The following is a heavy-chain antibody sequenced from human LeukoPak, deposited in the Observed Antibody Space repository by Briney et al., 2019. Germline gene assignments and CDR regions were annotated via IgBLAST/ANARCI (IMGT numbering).Heavy chain of an antibody. Sequence: SETLSLTCGVSGYSISSGYYWGWIRQPPGKGLEWIGSIYHSGSSYYNPSLKSRVTISVDTSKNQFSLKLSSVTAADTAVYYCARRYSSGWSFDCWGQGTLVTVSS. CDR1: GYSISSGYY. J-gene: IGHJ4*02. CDR2: IYHSGSS. V-gene: IGHV4-38-2*01. CDR3: ARRYSSGWSFDC. D-gene: IGHD6-19*01.